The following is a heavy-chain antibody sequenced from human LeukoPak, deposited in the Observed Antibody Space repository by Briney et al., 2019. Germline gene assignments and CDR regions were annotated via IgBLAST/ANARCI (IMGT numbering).Heavy chain of an antibody. CDR2: ISYDGSNK. D-gene: IGHD3-3*01. J-gene: IGHJ4*02. Sequence: GGSLRLSCAASGFTFRSSEMNWVRQAPGKGLEWVAVISYDGSNKYYADSVKGRFTISRDNSKNTLYLQMNSLRAEDTAVYYCARGGRFLEWRIYDYWGQGTLVTVSS. CDR3: ARGGRFLEWRIYDY. CDR1: GFTFRSSE. V-gene: IGHV3-30*04.